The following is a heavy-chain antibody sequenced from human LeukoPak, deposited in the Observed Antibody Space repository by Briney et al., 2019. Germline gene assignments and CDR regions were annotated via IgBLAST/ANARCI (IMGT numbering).Heavy chain of an antibody. D-gene: IGHD1-14*01. CDR2: IYSGGST. CDR3: ARIKPAPGASYFDY. V-gene: IGHV3-53*01. J-gene: IGHJ4*02. CDR1: GFTVSSNY. Sequence: PGGSLRLSCAASGFTVSSNYMSWVRQAPGKGLEWVSVIYSGGSTYYADSVKGRFTISRDNSKNTLYLQMNSLRAEDTAVYYCARIKPAPGASYFDYWGQGTLVTVSS.